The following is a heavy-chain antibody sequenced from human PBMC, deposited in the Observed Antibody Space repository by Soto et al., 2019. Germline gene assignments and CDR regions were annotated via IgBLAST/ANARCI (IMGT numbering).Heavy chain of an antibody. CDR1: GYTFTGYY. J-gene: IGHJ6*02. D-gene: IGHD6-13*01. Sequence: AASVKVSCKASGYTFTGYYMHWVRQAPGQGLEWMGWINPNSGGTNYAQKFQGRVTMTRDTSISTAYMELSRLRSDDTAVYYCARVRSVGIAAAGKGRYYGMDVWGQGTTVTVSS. V-gene: IGHV1-2*02. CDR2: INPNSGGT. CDR3: ARVRSVGIAAAGKGRYYGMDV.